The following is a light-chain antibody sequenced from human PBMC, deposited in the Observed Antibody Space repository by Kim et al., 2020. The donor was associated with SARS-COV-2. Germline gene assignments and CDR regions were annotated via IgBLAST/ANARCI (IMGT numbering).Light chain of an antibody. V-gene: IGLV1-47*01. J-gene: IGLJ2*01. CDR1: GSNIGSNY. Sequence: QRVTISCSGSGSNIGSNYVYWYQQLPGTAPKLLIYRNNQRPSGVPDRFSGSKSGTSASLAISGLRSGDEADYYCAAWDDSLSGYVVFGGGTQLTVL. CDR2: RNN. CDR3: AAWDDSLSGYVV.